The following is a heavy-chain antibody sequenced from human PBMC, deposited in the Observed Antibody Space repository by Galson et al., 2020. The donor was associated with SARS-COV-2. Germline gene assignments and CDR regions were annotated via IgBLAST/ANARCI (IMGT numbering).Heavy chain of an antibody. CDR1: GFTFNSYA. V-gene: IGHV3-23*01. CDR3: AKARVPAAVKWFDP. J-gene: IGHJ5*02. CDR2: ITTSGTST. Sequence: TGGSLRLSCATSGFTFNSYAMSWVRQAPARGLEWLSTITTSGTSTYYAASVKGRFTISRDNSKNTLYLQMNSLRAEDTAVYYCAKARVPAAVKWFDPWGQGTLVTVSS. D-gene: IGHD2-2*01.